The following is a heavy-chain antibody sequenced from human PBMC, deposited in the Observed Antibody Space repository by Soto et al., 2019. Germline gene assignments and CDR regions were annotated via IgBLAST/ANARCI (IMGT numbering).Heavy chain of an antibody. CDR1: GSTFNNFA. CDR3: ARAIKRWEVNYYFDF. J-gene: IGHJ4*02. D-gene: IGHD1-26*01. CDR2: IVVDSNTA. V-gene: IGHV1-69*06. Sequence: KESGSSVRVSCQVSGSTFNNFAFSWVRQAPGHGPEWMGGIVVDSNTAEYSQRFQDRVTITADTSTDTLYMELGSLTFEDTADYYCARAIKRWEVNYYFDFWGQGTLVTVSS.